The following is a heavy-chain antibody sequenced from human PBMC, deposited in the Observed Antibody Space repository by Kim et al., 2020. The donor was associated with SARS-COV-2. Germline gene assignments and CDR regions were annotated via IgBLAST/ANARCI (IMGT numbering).Heavy chain of an antibody. CDR2: IYYSGST. J-gene: IGHJ4*02. CDR3: ARVTDYYDSSGYYLFDY. V-gene: IGHV4-31*03. D-gene: IGHD3-22*01. Sequence: SETLSLTCTVSGGSISSGGYYWSWIRQHPGKGLEWIGYIYYSGSTYYNPSLKSRVTISVDTSKNQFSLKLSSVTAADTAVYYCARVTDYYDSSGYYLFDYWGQGTLVTVSS. CDR1: GGSISSGGYY.